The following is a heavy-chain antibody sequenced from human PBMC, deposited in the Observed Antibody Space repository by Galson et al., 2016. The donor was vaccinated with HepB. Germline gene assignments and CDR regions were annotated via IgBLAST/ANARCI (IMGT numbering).Heavy chain of an antibody. J-gene: IGHJ6*02. CDR2: IYPGDADT. CDR3: AIPYEPYYYGMDV. V-gene: IGHV5-51*01. Sequence: QSGAEAKKPGESLKISCQGSGYDLTNYWIAWVRQMPGRGLESMGNIYPGDADTRYSPSFQGQVTISADKSISTAYLQWSSLKASETAMYYCAIPYEPYYYGMDVWGQGTTVTVSS. D-gene: IGHD5-12*01. CDR1: GYDLTNYW.